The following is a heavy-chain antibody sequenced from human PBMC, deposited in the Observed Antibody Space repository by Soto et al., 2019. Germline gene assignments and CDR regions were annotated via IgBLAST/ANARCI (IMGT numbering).Heavy chain of an antibody. CDR1: GFTFSDYW. Sequence: EVQLVESGGGLVQPGGSLRLSCAASGFTFSDYWMHWVRQAPGKGLVWVSQIDRDDGSTNYADSVKGRFTISRDNAKNTLYLQMNSLRAEDTAVYYCARACCGTSGWFDPWGQGTLLTVSS. V-gene: IGHV3-74*01. CDR3: ARACCGTSGWFDP. CDR2: IDRDDGST. J-gene: IGHJ5*02. D-gene: IGHD2-21*01.